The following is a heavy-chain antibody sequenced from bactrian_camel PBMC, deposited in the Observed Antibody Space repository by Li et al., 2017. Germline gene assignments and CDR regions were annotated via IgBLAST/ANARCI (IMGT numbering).Heavy chain of an antibody. J-gene: IGHJ4*01. CDR1: GFAFSTYY. CDR3: AAQREECTLQALGVIGVEDNY. Sequence: QVQLVESGGGSVQAGGSLRLSCAASGFAFSTYYMNWVRQAPGEEREGVALIDSDGKTSYAHSVKGRFTISQDNAKNTLSLQMNSLRPEDTAMYYCAAQREECTLQALGVIGVEDNYWGRGTQVTVS. D-gene: IGHD3*01. V-gene: IGHV3S26*01. CDR2: IDSDGKT.